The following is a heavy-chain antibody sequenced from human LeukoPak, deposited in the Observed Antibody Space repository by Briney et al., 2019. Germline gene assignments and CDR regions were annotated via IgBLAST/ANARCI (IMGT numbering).Heavy chain of an antibody. J-gene: IGHJ3*02. CDR3: ARRTLYYDSSGYYYAFDI. CDR1: GGSISSYY. V-gene: IGHV4-59*08. CDR2: IYYSGST. Sequence: SETLSLTCTVSGGSISSYYWSWIRQPPGKGLELIGYIYYSGSTNYNPSLKSRVTISVDTSKNQFSLKLSSVTAADTAVYYCARRTLYYDSSGYYYAFDIWGQGTMVTVSS. D-gene: IGHD3-22*01.